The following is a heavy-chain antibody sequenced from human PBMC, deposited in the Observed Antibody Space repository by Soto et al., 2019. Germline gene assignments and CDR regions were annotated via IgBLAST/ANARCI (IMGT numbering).Heavy chain of an antibody. CDR1: GGSISSSSYY. D-gene: IGHD6-13*01. V-gene: IGHV4-39*01. Sequence: PSETLSLTCTVSGGSISSSSYYWGWIRQPPGKGLEWIGSIYYSGSTYYNPSLKSRDTISVDTSKNQFSLKLSSVTAADTAVYYCARPIAAAGTIPTDYYYGMDVWGQGTTVTVSS. CDR3: ARPIAAAGTIPTDYYYGMDV. J-gene: IGHJ6*02. CDR2: IYYSGST.